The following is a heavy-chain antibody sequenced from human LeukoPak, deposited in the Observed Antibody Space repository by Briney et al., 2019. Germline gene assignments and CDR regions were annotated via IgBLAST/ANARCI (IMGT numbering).Heavy chain of an antibody. V-gene: IGHV3-53*05. D-gene: IGHD3-10*01. CDR3: AKDATMVRGHFDY. Sequence: PGGSLRLSCAASGFTVSNDYVSWVRLAPGKGLEFVSALYPGGKTYYADSVKGRFTISSDTSKNTVDVQMTSLRAEDTALYYCAKDATMVRGHFDYWGQGTLVTVSS. CDR2: LYPGGKT. CDR1: GFTVSNDY. J-gene: IGHJ4*02.